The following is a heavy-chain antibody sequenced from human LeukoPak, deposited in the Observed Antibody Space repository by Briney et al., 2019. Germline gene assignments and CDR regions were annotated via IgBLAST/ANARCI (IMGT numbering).Heavy chain of an antibody. CDR2: ISSSSSYI. CDR1: GFTFSSYS. CDR3: ASWQGYNSGWYGVDY. D-gene: IGHD6-19*01. Sequence: GGSLRLSCVASGFTFSSYSMNWVRQAPGKGLEWVSSISSSSSYIYYADSVKGRFTISRDNSKKTLYLQMNSVRAEDTAVYYCASWQGYNSGWYGVDYWGQGTLVTVSS. V-gene: IGHV3-21*04. J-gene: IGHJ4*02.